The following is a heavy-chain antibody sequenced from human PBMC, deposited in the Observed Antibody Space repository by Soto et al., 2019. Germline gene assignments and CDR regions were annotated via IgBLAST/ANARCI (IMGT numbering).Heavy chain of an antibody. V-gene: IGHV3-48*02. D-gene: IGHD3-16*01. CDR2: ISTSGSTK. Sequence: EVQLVESGGGLVQPGGSLRLSCAASGFTFSYYSMNWVRQAPGKGLEWLSYISTSGSTKYYADSVKGRFTISRDNAKNSLYLQMSSLGDEDTAVYYCARVEGGFDIWGQGTMVTVSS. CDR1: GFTFSYYS. CDR3: ARVEGGFDI. J-gene: IGHJ3*02.